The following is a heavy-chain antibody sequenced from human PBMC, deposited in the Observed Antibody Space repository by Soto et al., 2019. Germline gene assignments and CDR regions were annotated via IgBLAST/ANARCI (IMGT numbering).Heavy chain of an antibody. V-gene: IGHV3-48*01. CDR1: GFTFSSYS. CDR2: ISSSSSTI. Sequence: PGGSLRLSCAASGFTFSSYSMNWVRQAPGKGLEWVSYISSSSSTIYYADSVKGRFTISRDNAKNSLYLQMNSLRAEDTAVYYCAREKGDDSSGYYYLISDYWGQGTLVTVSS. J-gene: IGHJ4*02. CDR3: AREKGDDSSGYYYLISDY. D-gene: IGHD3-22*01.